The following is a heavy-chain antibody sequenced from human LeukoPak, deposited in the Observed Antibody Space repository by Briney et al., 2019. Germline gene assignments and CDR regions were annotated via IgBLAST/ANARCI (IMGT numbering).Heavy chain of an antibody. CDR2: INPNSGDT. V-gene: IGHV1-2*02. Sequence: ASVKVSCKASGGTFTGYYMHWVRQAPGLGLEWMGWINPNSGDTNYAQKFQGRVTMTRDTSISTAYMELSRLRSDDTAVYYCAREQDIGMVSALDYWGQGTLVTVSS. CDR3: AREQDIGMVSALDY. CDR1: GGTFTGYY. D-gene: IGHD5-18*01. J-gene: IGHJ4*02.